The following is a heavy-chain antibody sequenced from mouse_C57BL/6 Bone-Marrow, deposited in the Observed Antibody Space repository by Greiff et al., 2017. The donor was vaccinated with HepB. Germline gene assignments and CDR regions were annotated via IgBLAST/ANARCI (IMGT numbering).Heavy chain of an antibody. V-gene: IGHV1-81*01. D-gene: IGHD2-3*01. J-gene: IGHJ2*01. CDR1: GYTFTSYG. CDR2: IYPRSSNT. CDR3: ARYPDGYYVGYFDY. Sequence: VQLQQSGAELARPGASVKLSCKASGYTFTSYGISWVKQRTGQGLEWIGEIYPRSSNTYYNEKFKGKATLTADKSSSTAYMELRSLTSEDSAVYFCARYPDGYYVGYFDYWGQGTTLTVSS.